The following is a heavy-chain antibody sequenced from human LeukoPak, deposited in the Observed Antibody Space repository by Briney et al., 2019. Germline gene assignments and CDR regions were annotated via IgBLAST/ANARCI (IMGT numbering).Heavy chain of an antibody. CDR1: RFTFSDHY. D-gene: IGHD1-7*01. CDR2: IKNRANSNII. J-gene: IGHJ4*02. CDR3: VARISGTTE. Sequence: GSLRLSCSASRFTFSDHYMDWVRRAPGKGREWVARIKNRANSNIIDYAASVKGRFTISRDDSKNSLFLQMSSLEAEDTAVYYCVARISGTTEWGQGTLVTVSS. V-gene: IGHV3-72*01.